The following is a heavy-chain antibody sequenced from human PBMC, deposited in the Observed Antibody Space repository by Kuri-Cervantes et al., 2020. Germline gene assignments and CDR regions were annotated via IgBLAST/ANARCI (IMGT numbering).Heavy chain of an antibody. CDR2: ISDNGYNT. Sequence: GGSLRLSCAASGFTFSAYAMTWVRQAPGKGLEWVSVISDNGYNTYYADSVKGRFSISRDNSKKTLYLDMNNLRAGDTAVYFCVKVRRLTRLFEALDIWGQGTVVTVSS. J-gene: IGHJ3*02. V-gene: IGHV3-23*01. CDR3: VKVRRLTRLFEALDI. CDR1: GFTFSAYA.